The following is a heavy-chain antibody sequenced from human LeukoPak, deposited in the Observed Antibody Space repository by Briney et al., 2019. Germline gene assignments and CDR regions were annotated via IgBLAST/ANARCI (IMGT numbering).Heavy chain of an antibody. V-gene: IGHV3-7*01. Sequence: GGSLKLSCVASGFSFSTYWMSWVRQAPGKGLEWVANIKEDGGEKYYVDSVKGRFTISRDNAKNSVYLQMSRLSVEDTAVYYCASTDSGWSSLDYWGQGTLVTVSS. CDR1: GFSFSTYW. CDR3: ASTDSGWSSLDY. D-gene: IGHD6-19*01. CDR2: IKEDGGEK. J-gene: IGHJ4*02.